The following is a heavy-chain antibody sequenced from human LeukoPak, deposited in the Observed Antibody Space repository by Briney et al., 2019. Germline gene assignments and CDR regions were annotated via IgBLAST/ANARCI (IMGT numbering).Heavy chain of an antibody. V-gene: IGHV3-9*01. CDR2: ISWNSGLI. J-gene: IGHJ4*02. Sequence: GGSLRLSCAASGFTFDGYAMHWVRQAPGKGLEWVSGISWNSGLIDYADSVKGRFTISRDNARNSLYLQMNSLKAEDTAFYYCAKVGIFGLVTYYFDYWGQRTLVTVSS. CDR3: AKVGIFGLVTYYFDY. CDR1: GFTFDGYA. D-gene: IGHD3/OR15-3a*01.